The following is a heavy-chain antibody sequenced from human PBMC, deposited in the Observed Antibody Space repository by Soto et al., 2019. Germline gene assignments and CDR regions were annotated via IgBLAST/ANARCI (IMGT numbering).Heavy chain of an antibody. CDR2: IYYSGST. CDR1: GGSISSSSYY. J-gene: IGHJ4*02. CDR3: ARQADYYDSSGYYQKNPYFDY. Sequence: SETLSLTCTVSGGSISSSSYYWGWIRQPPGKGLEWIGSIYYSGSTYYNPSLKSRVTISVDTSKNQFSLKLSSVTAADTAVYYCARQADYYDSSGYYQKNPYFDYWGQGTLVTVS. V-gene: IGHV4-39*01. D-gene: IGHD3-22*01.